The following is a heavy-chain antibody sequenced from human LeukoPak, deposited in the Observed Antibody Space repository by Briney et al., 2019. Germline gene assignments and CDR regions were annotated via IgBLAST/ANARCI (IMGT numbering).Heavy chain of an antibody. Sequence: SVNVSRKSSGGTFSSYAISWVRQPPAQGLEWMGGIIPIFGTANYAQKFQGRVTITADESTSTAYMELSSLRSEDTAAYYCAREPGYGGNSFTFDYWGQGTLVTVSS. D-gene: IGHD4-23*01. J-gene: IGHJ4*02. CDR1: GGTFSSYA. CDR2: IIPIFGTA. V-gene: IGHV1-69*01. CDR3: AREPGYGGNSFTFDY.